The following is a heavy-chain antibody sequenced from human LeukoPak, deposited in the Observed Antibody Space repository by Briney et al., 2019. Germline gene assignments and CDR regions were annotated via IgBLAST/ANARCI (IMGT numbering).Heavy chain of an antibody. CDR3: ARDKSTSCYYFDY. D-gene: IGHD2-2*01. V-gene: IGHV3-33*08. CDR2: IWYDGSYK. CDR1: GFTFSRYF. J-gene: IGHJ4*02. Sequence: GGSLRLSGSASGFTFSRYFMHWVRQAPGKGLEWVAVIWYDGSYKYYADSVKGRFTISRDNSNSTLYLQMNSLRAEDTAVYYCARDKSTSCYYFDYWGQGTLVTVSS.